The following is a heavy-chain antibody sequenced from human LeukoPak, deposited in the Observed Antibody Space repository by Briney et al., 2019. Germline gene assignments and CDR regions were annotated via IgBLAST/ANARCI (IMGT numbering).Heavy chain of an antibody. V-gene: IGHV3-11*01. D-gene: IGHD3-9*01. J-gene: IGHJ4*02. CDR3: ARDRSDYDILTGYSSFDY. Sequence: GGSLRLSCAASGFTFSDYYMSWIRQAPGKGLEWVSYISSSGSTIYYADSVKGRFTISRDNAKNSLYLRMNSLRAEDTAVYYCARDRSDYDILTGYSSFDYWGQGTLVTVSS. CDR1: GFTFSDYY. CDR2: ISSSGSTI.